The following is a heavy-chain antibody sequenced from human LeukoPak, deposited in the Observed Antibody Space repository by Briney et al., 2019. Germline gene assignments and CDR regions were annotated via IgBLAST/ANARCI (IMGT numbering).Heavy chain of an antibody. V-gene: IGHV4-61*01. CDR1: GGSVSSNIYY. CDR2: IYYSGSA. J-gene: IGHJ4*02. CDR3: AREDSSGYLGY. Sequence: SETLSLTCTVSGGSVSSNIYYWNWIRQPPGKGLEWIGYIYYSGSANYNPSLKSRVTISVGTSKNQFSLKLTSLTAADTAVYYCAREDSSGYLGYWGQGTLVTVSS. D-gene: IGHD3-22*01.